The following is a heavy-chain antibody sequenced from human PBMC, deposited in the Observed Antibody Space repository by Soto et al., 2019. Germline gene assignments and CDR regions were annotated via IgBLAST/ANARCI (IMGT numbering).Heavy chain of an antibody. V-gene: IGHV4-59*01. J-gene: IGHJ5*01. Sequence: SETLSLTCTVSGGSISPYYWSWIRQPPGKVLEWIGYISYSGSTNYNPSLKSRVTISVDTSKNQFSLKLSSVTAADTAVYYCARDVGLQHDTGYYDFWSAMNNWFDSWGQGTLVTVSS. CDR2: ISYSGST. D-gene: IGHD3-3*01. CDR1: GGSISPYY. CDR3: ARDVGLQHDTGYYDFWSAMNNWFDS.